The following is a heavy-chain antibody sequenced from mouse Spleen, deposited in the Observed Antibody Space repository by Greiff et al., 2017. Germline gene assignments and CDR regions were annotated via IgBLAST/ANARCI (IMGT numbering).Heavy chain of an antibody. D-gene: IGHD1-1*01. Sequence: VQLVESGPGLVAPSQSLSITCTVSGFSLTDYGVSWIRQPPGKGLEWLGVIWGGGSTYYNSALKSRLSISKDNSKSQVFLKMNSLQTDDTAMYYCAKRNYYGSSYWYFDVWGAGTTVTVSS. CDR1: GFSLTDYG. V-gene: IGHV2-6-5*01. CDR2: IWGGGST. CDR3: AKRNYYGSSYWYFDV. J-gene: IGHJ1*01.